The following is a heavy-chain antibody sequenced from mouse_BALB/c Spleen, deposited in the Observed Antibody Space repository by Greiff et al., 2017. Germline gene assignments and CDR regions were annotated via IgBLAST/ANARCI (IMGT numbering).Heavy chain of an antibody. CDR1: GYSFTGYT. Sequence: EVQRVESGPELVKPGASMKISCKASGYSFTGYTMNWVKQSHGKNLEWIGLINPYNGGTSYNQKFKGKATLTVDKSSSTAYMELLSLTSEDSAVYYCARENSYYYAMDYWGQGTSVTVSS. CDR3: ARENSYYYAMDY. V-gene: IGHV1-18*01. J-gene: IGHJ4*01. CDR2: INPYNGGT.